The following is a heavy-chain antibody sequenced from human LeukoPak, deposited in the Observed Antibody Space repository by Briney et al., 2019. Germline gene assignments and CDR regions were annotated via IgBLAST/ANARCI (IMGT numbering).Heavy chain of an antibody. CDR1: GGSISSYY. V-gene: IGHV4-59*01. Sequence: SETLSLTGTVSGGSISSYYWSWIRQPPGKGLGWIGYIYYSGSTNYNPSLKSRVTISVDTSKNQFSLKLSSVTAADTAVYYCARQPARDYYYYYMDVRGKGTTVTVSS. J-gene: IGHJ6*03. CDR3: ARQPARDYYYYYMDV. CDR2: IYYSGST.